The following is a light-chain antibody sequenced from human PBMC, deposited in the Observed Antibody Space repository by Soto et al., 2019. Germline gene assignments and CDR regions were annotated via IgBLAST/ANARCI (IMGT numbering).Light chain of an antibody. V-gene: IGKV3-11*01. CDR2: DAS. J-gene: IGKJ4*01. CDR1: QSVSSY. CDR3: QPRSNWPPNT. Sequence: EIVLTQSPATLSLSPGERATLSCRASQSVSSYLAWYQQKPGQAPRLLIYDASDRATGIPARFSGSGSGTDLTLTISSLEPEDFEVYYRQPRSNWPPNTFGGGTKVEIK.